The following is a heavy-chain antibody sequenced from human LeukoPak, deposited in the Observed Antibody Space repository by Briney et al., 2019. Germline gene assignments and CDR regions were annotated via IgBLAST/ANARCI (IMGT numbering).Heavy chain of an antibody. V-gene: IGHV3-33*01. CDR3: AREGTTGNGDGYNSFDY. CDR2: IWYNGKSK. CDR1: GFTFKNFG. Sequence: PGNSLRLSCAASGFTFKNFGMHWVRQAPGKGLEWVAGIWYNGKSKYHADSVKGRSTISRDNSESTLYLQMSSLRAEDTAVYYCAREGTTGNGDGYNSFDYWGQGTLVTVSS. D-gene: IGHD5-24*01. J-gene: IGHJ4*02.